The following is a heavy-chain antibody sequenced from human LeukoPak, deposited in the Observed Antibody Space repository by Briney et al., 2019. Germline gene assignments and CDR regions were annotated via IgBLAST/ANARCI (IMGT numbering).Heavy chain of an antibody. CDR3: ARRALKWELPPIRARKSYYFDY. CDR2: IYYSGST. D-gene: IGHD1-26*01. V-gene: IGHV4-39*02. J-gene: IGHJ4*02. CDR1: GGSISSSSYY. Sequence: PSETLSLTCTASGGSISSSSYYWGWIRQPPGKGLEWIGSIYYSGSTNYNPSLKSRVTISVDTSKNHFSLKLSSVTAADTAVYYCARRALKWELPPIRARKSYYFDYWGQGTLVTVSS.